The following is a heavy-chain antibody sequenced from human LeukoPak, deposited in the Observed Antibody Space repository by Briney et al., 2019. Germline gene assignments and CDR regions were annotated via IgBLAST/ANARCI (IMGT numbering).Heavy chain of an antibody. J-gene: IGHJ3*02. D-gene: IGHD5-12*01. CDR1: GGSISSGSYY. Sequence: SQTLSLTCTVSGGSISSGSYYWSWIRQPAGKGLEWIGRIYTSGSTNYNPSLKSRVTISVDTSKNQFSLKLSSVTAADTAVYCCARNRGYDLGDAFDIWGQGTMVTVSS. V-gene: IGHV4-61*02. CDR3: ARNRGYDLGDAFDI. CDR2: IYTSGST.